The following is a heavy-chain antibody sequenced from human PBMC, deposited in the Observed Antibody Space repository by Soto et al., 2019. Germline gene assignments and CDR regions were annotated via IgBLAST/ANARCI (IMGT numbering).Heavy chain of an antibody. CDR1: GYAVTEVS. CDR2: FDPADGES. V-gene: IGHV1-24*01. Sequence: QVNLVQSGDEVKKPGASVKVSCKVSGYAVTEVSMHWVRQRPGTAPEWLGGFDPADGESIYSQNFQRRFSMTEDTSTDTAYIELSSLTSADTAIYYGAKDRTLPGVPYRVAYDLDDWGHGTTVIVSS. J-gene: IGHJ6*02. D-gene: IGHD5-12*01. CDR3: AKDRTLPGVPYRVAYDLDD.